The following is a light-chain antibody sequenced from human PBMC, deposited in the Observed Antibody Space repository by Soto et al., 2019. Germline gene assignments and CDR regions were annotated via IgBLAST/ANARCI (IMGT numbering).Light chain of an antibody. CDR3: ETWDSNTRV. V-gene: IGLV4-60*02. J-gene: IGLJ3*02. CDR1: SGHSSYI. CDR2: LEGSGSY. Sequence: QSVLTQSSSASASLGSSVKLTCTLSSGHSSYIIAWHQQQPGKAPRYLMKLEGSGSYNKGSGVPDRFSGYSSGADRYLTISNLQFEDEADYYCETWDSNTRVFGGGTKLTDL.